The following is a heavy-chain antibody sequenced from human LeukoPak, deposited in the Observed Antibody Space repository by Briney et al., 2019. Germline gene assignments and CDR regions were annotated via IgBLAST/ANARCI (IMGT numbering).Heavy chain of an antibody. V-gene: IGHV4-39*01. J-gene: IGHJ5*02. Sequence: SETLSLTCTVSGGSISRSPYYWGWIRQPPGKGLEWIGSIYYSGTTYYNPSLKSRVTISVDTSKNQFSLKLSSVTAADTAVYYCARHLNYGSGSYTHFDPWGQGTLVTVSS. CDR1: GGSISRSPYY. CDR3: ARHLNYGSGSYTHFDP. CDR2: IYYSGTT. D-gene: IGHD3-10*01.